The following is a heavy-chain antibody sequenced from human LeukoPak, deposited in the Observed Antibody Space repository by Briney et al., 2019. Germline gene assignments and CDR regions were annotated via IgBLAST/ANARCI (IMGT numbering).Heavy chain of an antibody. D-gene: IGHD3-22*01. CDR2: IIPIFGTA. V-gene: IGHV1-69*05. CDR1: GGTFSSYA. J-gene: IGHJ4*02. Sequence: ASVKVSCTASGGTFSSYAISWVRQAPGQGLEWMGGIIPIFGTANYAQKFQGRATITTDESTSTAYMELSSLRSEDTAVYYCARESYYDSSGYYYDYWGQGTLVTVSS. CDR3: ARESYYDSSGYYYDY.